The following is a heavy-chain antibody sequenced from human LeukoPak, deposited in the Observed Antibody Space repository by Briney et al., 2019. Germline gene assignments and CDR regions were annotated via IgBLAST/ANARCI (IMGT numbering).Heavy chain of an antibody. CDR1: GGTFTSYA. J-gene: IGHJ5*02. CDR3: ARKLRLGGNWFDP. V-gene: IGHV1-69*13. Sequence: SVKVSCKTSGGTFTSYAITWVRQAPGQGLEWMGKIIPTSGTTNYAQKFQGRVTFTADESTSTAYMELSSLRSEDTALYYCARKLRLGGNWFDPWGQGTLVTVSS. CDR2: IIPTSGTT. D-gene: IGHD1-26*01.